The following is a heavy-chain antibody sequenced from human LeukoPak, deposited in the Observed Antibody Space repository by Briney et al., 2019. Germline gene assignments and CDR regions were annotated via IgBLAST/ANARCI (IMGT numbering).Heavy chain of an antibody. D-gene: IGHD5-12*01. CDR2: IYYSGST. CDR3: ARATRRGYSSYDTGYYFDY. CDR1: GGSISSGGYY. V-gene: IGHV4-31*03. J-gene: IGHJ4*02. Sequence: SETLSLTCTVSGGSISSGGYYWSWIRQHPGKGLEWIGYIYYSGSTYYNPSLKSRVTISVDTSKNQFSLKLSSVTAADTAVYYCARATRRGYSSYDTGYYFDYWGQGTLVTVSS.